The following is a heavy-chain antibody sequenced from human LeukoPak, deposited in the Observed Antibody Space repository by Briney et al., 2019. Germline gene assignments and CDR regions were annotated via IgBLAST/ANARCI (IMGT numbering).Heavy chain of an antibody. CDR1: GFTFSSYG. CDR3: AREYSGYNWGAFDI. CDR2: IWYDGSNK. V-gene: IGHV3-33*08. Sequence: GGSLRLSCAASGFTFSSYGMHWVRQAPGKGLEWVAVIWYDGSNKYYADSVKGRFTISRDNSKNTVYLQMNSLRAEDTAVYYCAREYSGYNWGAFDIWGQGTMVTVSS. D-gene: IGHD5-12*01. J-gene: IGHJ3*02.